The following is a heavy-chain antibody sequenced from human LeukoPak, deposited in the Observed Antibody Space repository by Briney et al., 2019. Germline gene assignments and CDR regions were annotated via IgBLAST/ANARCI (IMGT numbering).Heavy chain of an antibody. V-gene: IGHV4-4*07. CDR1: GGSISSYY. CDR3: ARMAVGYYYDSSGYLHYYYMDV. CDR2: VFTSAIISGNT. D-gene: IGHD3-22*01. J-gene: IGHJ6*03. Sequence: SETLSLTCTVSGGSISSYYWSWIRQPPGKGLEWIGRVFTSAIISGNTNYNPSLKSRVTMSVDTSKNQFSLKLSSVTAADTAVYYCARMAVGYYYDSSGYLHYYYMDVWGKGTTVTISS.